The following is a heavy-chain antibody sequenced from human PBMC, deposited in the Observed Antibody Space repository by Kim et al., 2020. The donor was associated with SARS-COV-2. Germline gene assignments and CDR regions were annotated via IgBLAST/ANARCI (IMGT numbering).Heavy chain of an antibody. CDR3: AREVVVASYYYYGMDV. Sequence: GGSLRLSCAASGFTFSSYGMHWVRQAPGKGLERVAVISYDGSNKYYADSVKGRFTISRDNSKNTLYLQMNSLRAEDTAVYYCAREVVVASYYYYGMDVWG. CDR2: ISYDGSNK. CDR1: GFTFSSYG. D-gene: IGHD2-2*01. J-gene: IGHJ6*01. V-gene: IGHV3-33*05.